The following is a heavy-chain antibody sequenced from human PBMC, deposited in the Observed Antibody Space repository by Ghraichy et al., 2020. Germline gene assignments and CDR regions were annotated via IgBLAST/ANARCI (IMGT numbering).Heavy chain of an antibody. CDR1: GGSISSGGYY. CDR2: IYYSGST. V-gene: IGHV4-31*03. J-gene: IGHJ3*02. D-gene: IGHD5-24*01. Sequence: SCTVSGGSISSGGYYWSWIRQHPGKGLEWIGYIYYSGSTYYNPSLKSRVTISVDTSKNQFSLKLSSVTAADTAVYYCARDGWEMATIGHAFDIWGQGTMVTVSS. CDR3: ARDGWEMATIGHAFDI.